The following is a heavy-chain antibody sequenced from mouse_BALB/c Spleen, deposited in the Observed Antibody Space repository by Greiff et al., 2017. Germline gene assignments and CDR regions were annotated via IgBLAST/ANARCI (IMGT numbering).Heavy chain of an antibody. V-gene: IGHV1-87*01. CDR2: IYPGDGDT. D-gene: IGHD1-2*01. J-gene: IGHJ3*01. CDR3: ARSGFITSASAWFAY. CDR1: GYTFTSYW. Sequence: VQLQQSGAELARPGASVKLSCKASGYTFTSYWMQWVKQRPGQGLEWIGAIYPGDGDTRYTQKFKGKATLTADKSSSTAYMQLSSLASEDSAVYYFARSGFITSASAWFAYWGQGTLVTVSA.